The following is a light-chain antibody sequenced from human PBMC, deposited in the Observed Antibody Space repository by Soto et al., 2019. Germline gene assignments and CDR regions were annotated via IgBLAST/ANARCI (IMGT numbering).Light chain of an antibody. CDR3: GTWDVSLTNGRV. Sequence: QSVLTQPPSVSAAPGQKVTISCSGGSSNIGRNYVSWYQQFPGTAPKLLIYDNYKRPSGIPDRFSGSKSGTSATLDITGLQTGDEADYYCGTWDVSLTNGRVFGGGTKLTVL. CDR2: DNY. CDR1: SSNIGRNY. V-gene: IGLV1-51*01. J-gene: IGLJ2*01.